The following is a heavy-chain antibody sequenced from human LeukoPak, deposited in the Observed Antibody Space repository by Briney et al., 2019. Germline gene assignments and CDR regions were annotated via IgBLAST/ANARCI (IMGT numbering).Heavy chain of an antibody. CDR3: AKDLTYYYGSGSYFDP. Sequence: GGSLRLSCATSRFSFSDFDMQWVRQAPGKGLEWVAVISYDGSNKYYADSVKGRFTISRDNSKNTLYLQMNSLRAEDTAVYYCAKDLTYYYGSGSYFDPWGQGTLVTVSS. V-gene: IGHV3-30*18. D-gene: IGHD3-10*01. J-gene: IGHJ5*02. CDR2: ISYDGSNK. CDR1: RFSFSDFD.